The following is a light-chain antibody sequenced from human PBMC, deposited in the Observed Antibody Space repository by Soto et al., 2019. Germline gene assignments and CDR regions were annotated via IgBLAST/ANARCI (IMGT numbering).Light chain of an antibody. CDR3: AAWDYSLNGVV. CDR2: STN. CDR1: SSNIGSKT. J-gene: IGLJ2*01. Sequence: QSVLTQPPSASGTPGQRVTISCSGSSSNIGSKTVNWYQQLPGTAPKLLIYSTNQRPSGVPDRFSGSNSGSSASLAISGLQSEDEADYYCAAWDYSLNGVVFGGGTKLTVL. V-gene: IGLV1-44*01.